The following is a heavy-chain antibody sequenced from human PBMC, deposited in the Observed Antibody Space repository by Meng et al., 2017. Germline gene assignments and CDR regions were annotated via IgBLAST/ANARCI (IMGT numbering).Heavy chain of an antibody. D-gene: IGHD3-10*01. Sequence: ASVKVSCKASGYTFTSYGISWVRQAPGQGREWMGWISAYNGNTNYAQKPQGRVTMTTDTSTSAAYMELRSLRTDDTAVYYCARMYYYGSGSYSLGAFDVWGQGTMVTVSS. CDR3: ARMYYYGSGSYSLGAFDV. CDR2: ISAYNGNT. V-gene: IGHV1-18*01. J-gene: IGHJ3*01. CDR1: GYTFTSYG.